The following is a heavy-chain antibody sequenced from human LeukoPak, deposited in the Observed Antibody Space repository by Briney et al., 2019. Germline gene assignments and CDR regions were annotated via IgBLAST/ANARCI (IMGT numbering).Heavy chain of an antibody. Sequence: PSETLSLTCAVYGGSFSGYYWSWIRQPPGKGLEWIGEINHSGSTNYNPSLKSRVTISVDTSKNQFSLKLSSVTAADTAVYYCAREQWLDYWGRGTLVTVSS. CDR3: AREQWLDY. D-gene: IGHD6-19*01. CDR2: INHSGST. V-gene: IGHV4-34*01. J-gene: IGHJ4*02. CDR1: GGSFSGYY.